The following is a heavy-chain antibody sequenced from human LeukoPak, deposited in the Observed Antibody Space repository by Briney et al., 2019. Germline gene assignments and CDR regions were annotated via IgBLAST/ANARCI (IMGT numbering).Heavy chain of an antibody. Sequence: GGSLRLSCAASRFTFDEYGMSWVRQTAGKGLEWVAFIRYDGSNKYYADSVKGRFTISRDNSKNTLYLQMNSLRAGDTAVYYCAKPHFDDWGQGTLVTVSS. V-gene: IGHV3-30*02. CDR1: RFTFDEYG. CDR3: AKPHFDD. J-gene: IGHJ4*02. CDR2: IRYDGSNK.